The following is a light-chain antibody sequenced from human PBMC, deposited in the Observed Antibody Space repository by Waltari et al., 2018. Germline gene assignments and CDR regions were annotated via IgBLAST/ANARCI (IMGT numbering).Light chain of an antibody. CDR2: QDS. CDR1: KLGDKY. J-gene: IGLJ2*01. V-gene: IGLV3-1*01. Sequence: SYELTQPPSVSVSPGQTASITCSGDKLGDKYACWSQQKPGQSPVLVIYQDSKRPSGIPERFSGSNSGNPATLTISGTQAMDEADYYCQAWDSSTVVFGGGTKLTVL. CDR3: QAWDSSTVV.